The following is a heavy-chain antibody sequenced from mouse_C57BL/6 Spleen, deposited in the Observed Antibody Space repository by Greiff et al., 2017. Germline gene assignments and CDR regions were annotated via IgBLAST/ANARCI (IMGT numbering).Heavy chain of an antibody. Sequence: EVNLVESGGGLVQPGGSMKLSCAASGFTFSDAWMDWVRQSPEKGLEWVADIRNKANNHATYYAESVKGRFTISRDDSKSSVYRQMNSLRAEDTGIYYCPSRGARDYWGQGTSVTVAS. CDR1: GFTFSDAW. J-gene: IGHJ4*01. CDR3: PSRGARDY. CDR2: IRNKANNHAT. V-gene: IGHV6-6*01.